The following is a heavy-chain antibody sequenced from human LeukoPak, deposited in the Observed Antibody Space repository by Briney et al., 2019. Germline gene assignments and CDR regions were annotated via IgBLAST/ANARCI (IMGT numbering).Heavy chain of an antibody. CDR3: ARDSSGYRRGSFDY. Sequence: PSQTLCLSCTVSGGSISSYYWSWIRQPPGKGLEWTGYIHYSGSSNYNPSLKSRVTISVDTSKNQFSLNLRSVTAADTAVYYCARDSSGYRRGSFDYWGQGNPVTVSS. CDR2: IHYSGSS. CDR1: GGSISSYY. J-gene: IGHJ4*02. D-gene: IGHD3-22*01. V-gene: IGHV4-59*01.